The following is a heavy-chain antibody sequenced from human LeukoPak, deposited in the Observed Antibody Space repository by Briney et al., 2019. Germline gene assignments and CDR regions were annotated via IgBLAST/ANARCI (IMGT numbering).Heavy chain of an antibody. CDR2: IFYSGDT. D-gene: IGHD6-19*01. J-gene: IGHJ4*02. Sequence: PSETLSLTCTVSGDSITGDYWSWIRQPPGKALEWIGYIFYSGDTNYNPSLRGRVTISIDPSQSHFSLNLTSVTAADTAVYYCARQSRGWYVDYWGQGILVTVSS. V-gene: IGHV4-59*01. CDR3: ARQSRGWYVDY. CDR1: GDSITGDY.